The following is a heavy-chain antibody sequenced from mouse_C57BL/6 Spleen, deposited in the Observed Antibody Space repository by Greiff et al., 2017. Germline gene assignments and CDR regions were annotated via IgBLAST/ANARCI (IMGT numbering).Heavy chain of an antibody. V-gene: IGHV14-4*01. D-gene: IGHD2-2*01. CDR1: GFNIKDDY. J-gene: IGHJ3*01. CDR2: LDPENGDT. Sequence: EVKLMESGAELVRPGASVKLSCTASGFNIKDDYMHWVKQRPEQGLEWIGWLDPENGDTEYASKFQGKATITADTSSNTAYLQLSSLTSEDTAVYYCTPMVTTGGFAYWGQGTLVTVSA. CDR3: TPMVTTGGFAY.